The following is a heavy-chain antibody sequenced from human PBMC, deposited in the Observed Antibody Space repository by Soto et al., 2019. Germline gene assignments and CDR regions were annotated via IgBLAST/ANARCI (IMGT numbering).Heavy chain of an antibody. CDR2: ISYDGSNK. Sequence: QVQLVESGGGVVQPGRSLRLSCAASGFPFSSYGMHWVRQAPGKGLDWVALISYDGSNKYYADSVKGRFTISRDNSKHTLYLQRSSLRVEDTAVYYCAGGQYYFDYCGQGTLVSVSS. D-gene: IGHD2-15*01. V-gene: IGHV3-30*03. J-gene: IGHJ4*02. CDR3: AGGQYYFDY. CDR1: GFPFSSYG.